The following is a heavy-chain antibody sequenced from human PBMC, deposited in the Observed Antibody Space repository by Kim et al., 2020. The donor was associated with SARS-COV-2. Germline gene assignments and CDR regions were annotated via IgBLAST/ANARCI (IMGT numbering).Heavy chain of an antibody. Sequence: SEILSLTCTVSGGSISSSSYYWGWIRQPPGKGLEWIGSIYYSGSTYYNPSLKSRVTISVDTSKNQFSLKLSSVTAADTAVYYCARQDYYDSSGYFVDAFDIWGQGTMVTVSS. V-gene: IGHV4-39*01. J-gene: IGHJ3*02. D-gene: IGHD3-22*01. CDR2: IYYSGST. CDR1: GGSISSSSYY. CDR3: ARQDYYDSSGYFVDAFDI.